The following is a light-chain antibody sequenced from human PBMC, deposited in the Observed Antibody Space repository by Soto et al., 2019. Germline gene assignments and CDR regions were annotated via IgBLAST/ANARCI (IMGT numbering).Light chain of an antibody. CDR1: SSNIGAGYD. J-gene: IGLJ1*01. V-gene: IGLV1-40*01. Sequence: QSVLTQPPSVSGAPGQRVTISCTGSSSNIGAGYDVHWYQQLPGTAPKLLIYNNAIRPSGVPDRFSGSRSGTSASLAITGLQAEDEADYYCQSHDNSLSGFYVFGTGTKVTVL. CDR3: QSHDNSLSGFYV. CDR2: NNA.